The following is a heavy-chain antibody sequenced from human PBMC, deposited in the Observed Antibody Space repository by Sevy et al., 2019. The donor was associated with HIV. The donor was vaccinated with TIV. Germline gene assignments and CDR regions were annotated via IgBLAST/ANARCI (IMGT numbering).Heavy chain of an antibody. CDR1: GIIFTSSG. J-gene: IGHJ6*02. Sequence: GGSLRLSCVVSGIIFTSSGMHWVRQAPGKGLEWVAVISYHGRDKFYADSMKGRFTISRDNSKNMLYLQMNGLRMEDTAVYYCAKDFTGYNGMDVWGQGTMVTVSS. D-gene: IGHD3-9*01. CDR3: AKDFTGYNGMDV. V-gene: IGHV3-30*18. CDR2: ISYHGRDK.